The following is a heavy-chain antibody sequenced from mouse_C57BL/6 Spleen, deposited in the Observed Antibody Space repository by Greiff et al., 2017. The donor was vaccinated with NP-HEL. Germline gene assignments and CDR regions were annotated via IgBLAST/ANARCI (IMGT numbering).Heavy chain of an antibody. CDR3: ARTLYYYYC. V-gene: IGHV1-19*01. CDR2: INPSNGGT. J-gene: IGHJ2*01. CDR1: GYTFTDYY. Sequence: EVQLQQSGPVLVKPGASVKMSCKASGYTFTDYYMNWVKQSHGKSLEWIGVINPSNGGTSYNQKFKGKATLTVDKSSSTAYIYRNILTSEDSAVFYCARTLYYYYCWGQFTTVTVAS.